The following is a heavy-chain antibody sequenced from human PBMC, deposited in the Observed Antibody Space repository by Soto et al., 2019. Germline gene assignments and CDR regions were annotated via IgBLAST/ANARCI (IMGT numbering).Heavy chain of an antibody. CDR3: ADRPRGYSYYFDY. Sequence: QITLKASGPTLVKPTQTLTLTCTFSGLPLSTRGVGVGWIRQPPGKALEWLALLYWDDDESYSPSLKSRLTITKYTSQNQVVLTVTNMDPVDTATYFCADRPRGYSYYFDYWGQGTLVSVSS. J-gene: IGHJ4*02. CDR2: LYWDDDE. CDR1: GLPLSTRGVG. V-gene: IGHV2-5*02. D-gene: IGHD5-18*01.